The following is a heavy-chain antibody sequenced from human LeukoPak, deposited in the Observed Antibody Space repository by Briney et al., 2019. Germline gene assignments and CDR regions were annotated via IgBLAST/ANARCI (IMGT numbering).Heavy chain of an antibody. Sequence: GGSLRLSCSVSGFTFSSHAMHWVRQAPGKGLECVAYISYDGSFQYHADSVKGRFTISRDNSKDILYLQMNSLRVEDTAVYYCARVADGDKYGGRDYWGQGALVIVSS. CDR2: ISYDGSFQ. J-gene: IGHJ4*02. V-gene: IGHV3-30-3*01. D-gene: IGHD5-24*01. CDR1: GFTFSSHA. CDR3: ARVADGDKYGGRDY.